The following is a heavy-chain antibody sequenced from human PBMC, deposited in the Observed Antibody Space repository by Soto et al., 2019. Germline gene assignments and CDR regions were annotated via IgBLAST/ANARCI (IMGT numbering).Heavy chain of an antibody. CDR3: AREWGFCISTSCYNGGMDV. CDR2: IYSGGST. Sequence: EVQLVESGGGLVQPGGSLRLSCAASGFTVSSYYMSWVRQAPGKGLEWVSVIYSGGSTYYADSVKGRFTISRDNSKNTLFLQMNSLRAEDTAVYYCAREWGFCISTSCYNGGMDVWGQGTTVTVSS. J-gene: IGHJ6*02. V-gene: IGHV3-66*01. D-gene: IGHD2-2*02. CDR1: GFTVSSYY.